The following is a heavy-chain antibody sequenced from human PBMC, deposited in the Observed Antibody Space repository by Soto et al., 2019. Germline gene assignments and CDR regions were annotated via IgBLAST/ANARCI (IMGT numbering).Heavy chain of an antibody. CDR3: ASGSPGTTPPYYYYYRMDV. D-gene: IGHD1-26*01. CDR2: ISGSGDNT. V-gene: IGHV3-23*01. J-gene: IGHJ6*02. CDR1: GFTFSNYV. Sequence: GGSLRLSCAASGFTFSNYVMSWVRQAPGKGLEWVSSISGSGDNTYYADSVKGRFTISRDNSKNTLFLQMNSLRAEDTAVYYCASGSPGTTPPYYYYYRMDVWGQGTTVTVSS.